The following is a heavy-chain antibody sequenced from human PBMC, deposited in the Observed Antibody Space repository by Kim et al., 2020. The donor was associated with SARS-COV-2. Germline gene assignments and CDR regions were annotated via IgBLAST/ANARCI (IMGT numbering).Heavy chain of an antibody. CDR1: GGSISSYY. CDR2: IYYSGST. Sequence: SQTLSLTCTVSGGSISSYYWSWIRQPPGKGLEWIGYIYYSGSTNYNPSLKSRVTISVDTSKNQFSLKLSSVTAADTAVYYCARGDSSGWFYFDYWGQGTLVTVSS. CDR3: ARGDSSGWFYFDY. D-gene: IGHD6-19*01. V-gene: IGHV4-59*13. J-gene: IGHJ4*02.